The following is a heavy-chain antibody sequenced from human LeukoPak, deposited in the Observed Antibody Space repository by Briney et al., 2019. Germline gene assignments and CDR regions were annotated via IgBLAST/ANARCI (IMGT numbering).Heavy chain of an antibody. V-gene: IGHV6-1*01. CDR1: GDSVSSNSAV. Sequence: SQTLSLTCVISGDSVSSNSAVWNWIRQSPSRGLEWLGRTYYRSEWFNDYALSVKSRITINADTSKNQFSLQLNSVTPEDTAVYYCARQVRADRTYFFDYWGQGSLVTVSS. D-gene: IGHD3-10*01. CDR2: TYYRSEWFN. CDR3: ARQVRADRTYFFDY. J-gene: IGHJ4*02.